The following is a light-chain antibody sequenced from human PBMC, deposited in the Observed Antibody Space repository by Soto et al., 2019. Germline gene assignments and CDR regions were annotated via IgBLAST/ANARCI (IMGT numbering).Light chain of an antibody. V-gene: IGKV1-5*01. Sequence: DIQMTQSPSTLSASVGDRVTITCRASQSIGGWLAWYQQRPGKAPRLLIYDASSVESGVPSRFSGSRSGTTFTLAISSLQPEDFATYYCQHYHSYPYTFGQGTKGGYQT. J-gene: IGKJ2*01. CDR3: QHYHSYPYT. CDR1: QSIGGW. CDR2: DAS.